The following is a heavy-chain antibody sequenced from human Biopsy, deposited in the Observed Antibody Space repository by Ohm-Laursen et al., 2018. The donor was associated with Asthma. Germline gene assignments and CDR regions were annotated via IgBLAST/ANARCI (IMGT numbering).Heavy chain of an antibody. V-gene: IGHV3-21*01. D-gene: IGHD1-26*01. CDR2: ITDTSRYI. CDR1: GFTFSHYN. CDR3: AKDVFPGWELRRGPDY. Sequence: GSLRLSCSASGFTFSHYNMNWVRQAPGKGLEWVSSITDTSRYIKYANSVKGRFTIPRDNSRNTLHLQMNSLRAEDTAVYYCAKDVFPGWELRRGPDYWGQGTLVTVSS. J-gene: IGHJ4*02.